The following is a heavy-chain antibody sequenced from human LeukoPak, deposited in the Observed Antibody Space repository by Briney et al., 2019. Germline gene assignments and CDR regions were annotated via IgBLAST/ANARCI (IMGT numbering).Heavy chain of an antibody. Sequence: GGSLRLSCTVSGLPITTNYLTWLRQAPGKGLEWVSAISGSGGSTYYADSVKGRFTISRDNSKNTLYLQMNSLRAEDTAVYYCAKDTARYSYGNFDYWGQGTLVTVSS. CDR1: GLPITTNY. J-gene: IGHJ4*02. CDR3: AKDTARYSYGNFDY. CDR2: ISGSGGST. V-gene: IGHV3-23*01. D-gene: IGHD5-18*01.